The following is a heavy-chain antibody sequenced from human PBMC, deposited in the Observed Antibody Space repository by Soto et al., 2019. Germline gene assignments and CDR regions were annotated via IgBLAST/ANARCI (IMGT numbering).Heavy chain of an antibody. CDR2: IYYSGST. CDR1: GGSISSYY. Sequence: QVQLQESGPGLVKPSETLSLTCTVSGGSISSYYWSWIRQPPGKGLEWIGYIYYSGSTNYNPSLKSRVTISVDTSKNQFSLKLSSVTAADTAVYYCAWAFDIWGQGTMVTVSS. CDR3: AWAFDI. J-gene: IGHJ3*02. V-gene: IGHV4-59*08.